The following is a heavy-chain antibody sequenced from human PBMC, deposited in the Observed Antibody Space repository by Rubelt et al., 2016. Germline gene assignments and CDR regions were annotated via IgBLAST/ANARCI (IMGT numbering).Heavy chain of an antibody. J-gene: IGHJ3*02. D-gene: IGHD3-3*01. CDR2: IWYDGSDK. Sequence: AASGFTFRSYGMNWVRQAPGKGLEWVGVIWYDGSDKYYADSVKGRFTISRDNSKNTLYLQMNTLRAEDTAVYYCATVANGNTIAFDIWGQGTMVTVSS. V-gene: IGHV3-33*01. CDR1: GFTFRSYG. CDR3: ATVANGNTIAFDI.